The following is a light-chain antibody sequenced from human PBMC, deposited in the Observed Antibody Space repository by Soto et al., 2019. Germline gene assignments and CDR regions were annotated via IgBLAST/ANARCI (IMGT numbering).Light chain of an antibody. CDR1: NIGSMS. CDR2: SVN. CDR3: QVWDPFSDHIFV. V-gene: IGLV3-21*02. Sequence: SYELTQPPSVSVAPGQTARITCGGDNIGSMSVHWYQQRPGQAPVLVVYSVNDRPAGIPERFSGSNSGNTATLTIGRVEAGDEADYYCQVWDPFSDHIFVFGRGTKLTVL. J-gene: IGLJ1*01.